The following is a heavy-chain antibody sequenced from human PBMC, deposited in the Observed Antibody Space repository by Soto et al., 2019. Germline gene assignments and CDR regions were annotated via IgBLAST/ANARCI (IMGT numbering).Heavy chain of an antibody. V-gene: IGHV1-69*02. CDR1: GGTFSSYT. Sequence: SVKVSCKASGGTFSSYTISWVRQAPGQGLEWMGRIIPIHGIANYAQKFQGRVTITADKSTSTAYMELRSLRSDDTAVYYCASAYYDILTGYYSFDYWGQGTLVTVSS. CDR3: ASAYYDILTGYYSFDY. J-gene: IGHJ4*02. D-gene: IGHD3-9*01. CDR2: IIPIHGIA.